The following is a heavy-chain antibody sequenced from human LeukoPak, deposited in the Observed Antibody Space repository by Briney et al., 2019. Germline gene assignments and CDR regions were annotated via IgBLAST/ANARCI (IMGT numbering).Heavy chain of an antibody. D-gene: IGHD2-15*01. V-gene: IGHV3-48*03. CDR2: ISNSGSTI. CDR3: ARDSGGSSPFDY. J-gene: IGHJ4*02. Sequence: PGGSLRLSCAASGFTFSSYEMHWVRQAPGKGLEGVSYISNSGSTIYYADSVKGRFTISRDNAKNSLYLQMNSLRAEDTAVYYCARDSGGSSPFDYWGQGTLVTVSS. CDR1: GFTFSSYE.